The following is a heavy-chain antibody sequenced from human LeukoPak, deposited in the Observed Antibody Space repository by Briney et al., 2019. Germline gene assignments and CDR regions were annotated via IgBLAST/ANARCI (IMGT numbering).Heavy chain of an antibody. Sequence: PGGSLRLSCAASGFIFSSYAMSWVRQAPGKGLEWVSAISGSGGNTYYAGSVKGRFTISRDNSSNTLYLQMNSLRAEDAAVYYYAKSRIAAARYPGTAYFDCWGQGTLVTVSS. J-gene: IGHJ4*02. CDR1: GFIFSSYA. D-gene: IGHD6-13*01. V-gene: IGHV3-23*01. CDR2: ISGSGGNT. CDR3: AKSRIAAARYPGTAYFDC.